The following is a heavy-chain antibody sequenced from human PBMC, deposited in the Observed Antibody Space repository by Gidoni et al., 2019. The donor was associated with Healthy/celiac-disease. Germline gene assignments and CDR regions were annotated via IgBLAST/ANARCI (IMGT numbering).Heavy chain of an antibody. Sequence: EVQLVESGGGWVQPGGSLRLACAAAGFTFSSYGMNWVRQAPGKGLGWVSSISSSSSTIYYADSVKGRFTISRDNAKNSLYLQLTSLRAEDTAVYYCAKPFYSNSGYWGQGTLVTVSS. CDR3: AKPFYSNSGY. CDR1: GFTFSSYG. V-gene: IGHV3-48*01. D-gene: IGHD4-4*01. CDR2: ISSSSSTI. J-gene: IGHJ4*02.